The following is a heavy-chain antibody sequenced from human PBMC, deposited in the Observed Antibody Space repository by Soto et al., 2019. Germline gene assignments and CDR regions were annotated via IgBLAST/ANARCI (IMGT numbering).Heavy chain of an antibody. CDR2: IIPIFGTA. V-gene: IGHV1-69*13. J-gene: IGHJ6*02. CDR1: GGTFSSYA. D-gene: IGHD2-2*01. Sequence: GASVKVSCKASGGTFSSYAISWVRQAPGQGLEWMGGIIPIFGTANYAQKFQGRVTITADESTGTAYMELSSLRSEDTAVYYCARDDTNYLKDIVVVPAAKGMDVWGQGTTVTVSS. CDR3: ARDDTNYLKDIVVVPAAKGMDV.